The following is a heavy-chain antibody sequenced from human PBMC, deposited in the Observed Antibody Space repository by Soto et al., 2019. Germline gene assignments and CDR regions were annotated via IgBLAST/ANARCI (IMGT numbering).Heavy chain of an antibody. CDR2: IYYSGST. Sequence: PSATQSLTCTVSDGSLSSGGYYWSGIRQHPGKGLEWIGYIYYSGSTYYNPSLKSRVTISVDTSKNQFSLSLSSMTAADKAVYYCARGGGYDPFDGWGQGILVTVSS. CDR3: ARGGGYDPFDG. CDR1: DGSLSSGGYY. J-gene: IGHJ4*02. V-gene: IGHV4-31*02. D-gene: IGHD3-16*01.